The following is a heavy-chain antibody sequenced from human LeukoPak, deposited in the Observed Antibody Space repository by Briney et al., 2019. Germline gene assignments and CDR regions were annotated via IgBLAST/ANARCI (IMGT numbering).Heavy chain of an antibody. CDR2: ISSSSGYI. J-gene: IGHJ4*02. CDR3: AREAYYYDSSGYYLDY. D-gene: IGHD3-22*01. V-gene: IGHV3-21*01. CDR1: GFTVSSNS. Sequence: PGGSLRLSCAASGFTVSSNSMSWVRQAPGKGLEWVSSISSSSGYIYYADSVKGRFTISRDNAKNSLYLQMNSLRAEDTAVYYCAREAYYYDSSGYYLDYWGQGTLVTVSS.